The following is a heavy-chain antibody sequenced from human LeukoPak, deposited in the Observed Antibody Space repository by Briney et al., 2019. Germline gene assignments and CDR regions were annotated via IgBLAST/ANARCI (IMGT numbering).Heavy chain of an antibody. D-gene: IGHD3-10*01. CDR2: ISSSSSYI. CDR3: ARVPQLWFGDAPDYYGMDV. J-gene: IGHJ6*02. Sequence: PGGSLRLSCAASGFTFSSYSMNWVRQAPGKGLEWVSSISSSSSYIYYADSVKGRFTISRDNAKNSLYLQMNSLRAEDTAVYYCARVPQLWFGDAPDYYGMDVWGQGTTVTVSS. CDR1: GFTFSSYS. V-gene: IGHV3-21*01.